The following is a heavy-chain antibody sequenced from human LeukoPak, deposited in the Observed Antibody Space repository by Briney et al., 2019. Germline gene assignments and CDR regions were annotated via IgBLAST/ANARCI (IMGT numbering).Heavy chain of an antibody. J-gene: IGHJ6*03. CDR1: GFTFSSYG. V-gene: IGHV3-30*02. CDR3: AKDHYYGSGSYYNDNYMDV. D-gene: IGHD3-10*01. Sequence: GGSLRLSCAAPGFTFSSYGMHWVRQAPGKGLEWVAFIRYDGSNKYDADSVKGRFTISRDNSKNTLYLQMNSLRVEDTAVYYCAKDHYYGSGSYYNDNYMDVWGKGTTVTISS. CDR2: IRYDGSNK.